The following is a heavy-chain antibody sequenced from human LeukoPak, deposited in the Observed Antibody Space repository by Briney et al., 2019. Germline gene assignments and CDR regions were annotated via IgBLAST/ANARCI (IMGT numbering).Heavy chain of an antibody. CDR2: ISYDGKNI. J-gene: IGHJ4*02. Sequence: PGGSLRLSCAASGFTFSNYGMHWVRQAPGKGLDWVSAISYDGKNIHYADSVKGRFTISRDNSRNTVYLQMNSLRVEDTAVYYCAKTYSRESGYDFFFHYWGQGTRVTVSS. CDR1: GFTFSNYG. V-gene: IGHV3-33*06. CDR3: AKTYSRESGYDFFFHY. D-gene: IGHD5-12*01.